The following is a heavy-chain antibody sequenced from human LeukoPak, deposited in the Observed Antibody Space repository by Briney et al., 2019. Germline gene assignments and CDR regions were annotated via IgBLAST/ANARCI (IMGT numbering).Heavy chain of an antibody. CDR2: IYSGGST. D-gene: IGHD3-22*01. J-gene: IGHJ4*02. CDR3: ARGVDYDSSGYYGLLYYFDY. CDR1: GVTLCRHF. Sequence: SGGSLRHSCSASGVTLCRHFMSWVRQATGGAVEWVSVIYSGGSTYYADSVKGRFTISRDNSKNTLYLQMNSLRAEDTAVYYCARGVDYDSSGYYGLLYYFDYWGQGTLVTVSS. V-gene: IGHV3-53*01.